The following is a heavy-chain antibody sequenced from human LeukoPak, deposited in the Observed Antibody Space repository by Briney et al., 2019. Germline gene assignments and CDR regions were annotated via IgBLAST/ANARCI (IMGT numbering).Heavy chain of an antibody. CDR3: ARHDIVSSSAWIDAFDF. Sequence: SETLSLTCSVSGYSISSGYYWGWIRQSPGKGLEWIGNIYRSGGTYYNPSPKSRVTISVDTSKNQFSLKLISVTAADTAVYYCARHDIVSSSAWIDAFDFWGQGTMVTVSS. CDR2: IYRSGGT. J-gene: IGHJ3*01. D-gene: IGHD2-15*01. V-gene: IGHV4-38-2*02. CDR1: GYSISSGYY.